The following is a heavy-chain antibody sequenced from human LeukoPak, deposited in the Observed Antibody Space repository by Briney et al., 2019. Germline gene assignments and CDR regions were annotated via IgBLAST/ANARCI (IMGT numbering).Heavy chain of an antibody. V-gene: IGHV1-69*04. D-gene: IGHD5-18*01. CDR3: ARVDTAMVIDY. CDR2: IIHILGIA. CDR1: GGTFSSYA. Sequence: SVKVSCKASGGTFSSYANSWVRQAPGQGLEWMGRIIHILGIANYAQKFQGRVTITADKSTSTAYMELSSLRSEDTAVYYCARVDTAMVIDYWGQGTLVTVSS. J-gene: IGHJ4*02.